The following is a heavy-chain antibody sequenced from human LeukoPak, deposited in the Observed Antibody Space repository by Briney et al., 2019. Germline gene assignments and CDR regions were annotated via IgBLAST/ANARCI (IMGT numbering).Heavy chain of an antibody. CDR3: AKGYYFDILSGYSSLDS. J-gene: IGHJ4*02. D-gene: IGHD3-9*01. V-gene: IGHV3-7*01. Sequence: GGSLRLSCAASGFTLITYWMTWVRQAPGKGLEWVANINQDGSEKYYVGSVKGRFTISRDNARNSLYLQMNSLRAEDTAVYYCAKGYYFDILSGYSSLDSWGQGTLVTVSS. CDR1: GFTLITYW. CDR2: INQDGSEK.